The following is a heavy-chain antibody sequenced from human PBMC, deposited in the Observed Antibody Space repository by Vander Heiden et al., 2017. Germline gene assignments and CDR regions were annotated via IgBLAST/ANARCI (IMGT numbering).Heavy chain of an antibody. CDR2: ISYDGSNK. CDR1: GFTFRSYG. D-gene: IGHD4-17*01. CDR3: AKDRRDYGDYGMDV. J-gene: IGHJ6*02. Sequence: QVQLVESGGGVVQPGRSLRLSCAASGFTFRSYGMHWVRQAPGKGLEWVAVISYDGSNKYYADSVKGRFTISRDNSKNTLYLQMNSLRAEDTAVYYCAKDRRDYGDYGMDVWGQGTTVTVSS. V-gene: IGHV3-30*18.